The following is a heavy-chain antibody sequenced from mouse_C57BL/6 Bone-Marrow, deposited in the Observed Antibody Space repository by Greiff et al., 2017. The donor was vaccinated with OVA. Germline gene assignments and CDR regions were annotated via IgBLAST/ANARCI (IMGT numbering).Heavy chain of an antibody. CDR3: ASFSSFAY. V-gene: IGHV5-6*01. CDR2: ISSGGSYT. J-gene: IGHJ3*01. Sequence: EVQGVESGGDLVKPGGSLKLSCAASGFTFSSYGMSWVRQTPDKRLEWVANISSGGSYTYYPDSVKGRFTISRDNAKNTLYLQMSSLKSEDTAMYYCASFSSFAYWGQGTLVTVSA. CDR1: GFTFSSYG.